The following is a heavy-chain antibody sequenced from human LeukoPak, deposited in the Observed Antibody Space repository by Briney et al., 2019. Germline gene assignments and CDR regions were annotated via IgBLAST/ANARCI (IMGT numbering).Heavy chain of an antibody. Sequence: GGSLRLSCAASGFTFSSYGMHWVRQAPGKGLEWVAVISYDGSNKYYADSVKGRFTISRDNSKNTLYLQMNSLRAEDTAVYYCANAIAVAGTGYWGQGTLVTVSS. J-gene: IGHJ4*02. CDR3: ANAIAVAGTGY. CDR1: GFTFSSYG. D-gene: IGHD6-19*01. CDR2: ISYDGSNK. V-gene: IGHV3-30*18.